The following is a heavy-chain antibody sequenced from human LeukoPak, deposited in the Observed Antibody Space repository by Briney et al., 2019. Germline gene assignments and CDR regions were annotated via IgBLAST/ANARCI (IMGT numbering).Heavy chain of an antibody. Sequence: SETLSLTCTVSGGSISSSSYYWGWIRQPPGKGLEWIGSIYYSGSTYYNPSLKSRVTISVDTSKNQFSLKLSSVTAADTAVYYCARVIRGGTNDAFDIWGQGTMVTVSS. D-gene: IGHD1-7*01. CDR3: ARVIRGGTNDAFDI. J-gene: IGHJ3*02. CDR2: IYYSGST. V-gene: IGHV4-39*07. CDR1: GGSISSSSYY.